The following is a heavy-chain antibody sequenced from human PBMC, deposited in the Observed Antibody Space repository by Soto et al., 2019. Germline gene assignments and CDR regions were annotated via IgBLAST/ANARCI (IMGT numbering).Heavy chain of an antibody. J-gene: IGHJ4*02. CDR2: IYYSGST. CDR1: GGSISSGGYY. D-gene: IGHD6-13*01. CDR3: ARDRKQQLVRYFDY. Sequence: SETLSLTCTVSGGSISSGGYYWSWIRQHPGKGLEWIGYIYYSGSTYYNPSLKSRVTISVDTSKNQFSLKLSSVTAADTAVYYCARDRKQQLVRYFDYWGQGTLVTVSS. V-gene: IGHV4-31*03.